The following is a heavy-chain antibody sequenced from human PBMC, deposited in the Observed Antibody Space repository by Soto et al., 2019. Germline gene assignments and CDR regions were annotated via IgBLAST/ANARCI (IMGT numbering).Heavy chain of an antibody. Sequence: GPSAKPCCKESGVTKNSCSMRWVRQENKQRLEWMGWINAGNGNTKYSQKFQGRVTITRDTSASTAYMELSSRRSEDTAVYYCARERPNYYYYYYMDVWGKGTTVTVSS. CDR1: GVTKNSCS. CDR3: ARERPNYYYYYYMDV. CDR2: INAGNGNT. V-gene: IGHV1-3*01. J-gene: IGHJ6*03.